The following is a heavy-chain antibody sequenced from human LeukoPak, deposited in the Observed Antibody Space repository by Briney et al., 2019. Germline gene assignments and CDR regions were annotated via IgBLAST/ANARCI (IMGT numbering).Heavy chain of an antibody. D-gene: IGHD2-15*01. CDR1: GGSISSYY. CDR3: ARGGYCSGGSCYADAFDI. CDR2: IYYSGST. V-gene: IGHV4-59*01. J-gene: IGHJ3*02. Sequence: SETLSLTRTVSGGSISSYYWSWIRQPPGKGLEWIGYIYYSGSTNYNPSLKSRVTISVDTSKNQFSLKLSSVTAADTAVYYCARGGYCSGGSCYADAFDIWGQGTMVTVSS.